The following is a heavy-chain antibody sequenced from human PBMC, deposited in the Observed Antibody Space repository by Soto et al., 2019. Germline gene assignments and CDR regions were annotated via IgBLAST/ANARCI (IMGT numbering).Heavy chain of an antibody. CDR3: ARHTFRGSGWYGWYYFDY. V-gene: IGHV4-39*01. J-gene: IGHJ4*02. Sequence: PSETLSLTCTVSGGSISSSSFYWGWVRPPPGEVLEWIGSIYYIGSTYYNPSLKSRVTISVDTSKNHFSLKLSSVTAADTAVYYCARHTFRGSGWYGWYYFDYWGQGTLVTVSS. CDR1: GGSISSSSFY. CDR2: IYYIGST. D-gene: IGHD6-19*01.